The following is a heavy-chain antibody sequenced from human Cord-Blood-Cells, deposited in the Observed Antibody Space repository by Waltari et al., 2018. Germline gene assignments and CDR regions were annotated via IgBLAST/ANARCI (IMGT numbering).Heavy chain of an antibody. CDR2: INHSGST. J-gene: IGHJ4*02. CDR1: GGSFSGYY. CDR3: ARTVYSGSSFDY. D-gene: IGHD1-26*01. Sequence: QVQLQQWGAGLLKPSETLSLPRAVYGGSFSGYYWSWIRQPPGKGLEWIGEINHSGSTNYNPSLKSRVTISVDTSKNQFSLKLSSVTAADTAVYYCARTVYSGSSFDYWGQGTLVTVSS. V-gene: IGHV4-34*01.